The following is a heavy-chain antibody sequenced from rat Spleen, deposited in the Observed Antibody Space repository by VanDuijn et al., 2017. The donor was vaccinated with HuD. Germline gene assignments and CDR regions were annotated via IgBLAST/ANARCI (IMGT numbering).Heavy chain of an antibody. D-gene: IGHD1-7*01. Sequence: VQLVESGGGLVQPGRSLKLSCVASGFTFNNYWMTWIRQPPGKGLEWMGVIWSNGGTDYNSAIKSRLSISRDTSKSQVFLKMNSLQTEDTAMYFCARSHTMGISFDYWGQGVMVTVSS. CDR3: ARSHTMGISFDY. CDR1: GFTFNNYW. J-gene: IGHJ2*01. V-gene: IGHV2-47*01. CDR2: IWSNGGT.